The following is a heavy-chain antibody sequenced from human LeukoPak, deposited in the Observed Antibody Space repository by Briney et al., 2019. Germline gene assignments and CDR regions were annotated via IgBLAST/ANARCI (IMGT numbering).Heavy chain of an antibody. V-gene: IGHV4-59*01. CDR2: IYYSGST. CDR1: GGSISSYY. CDR3: ARSPYYMDV. J-gene: IGHJ6*03. Sequence: PSETQSLTCTVSGGSISSYYWSWIRQPPGKGLEWIGYIYYSGSTNYNPSLKSRVTISVDTSKNQFSLKLSSVTAADTAVYYCARSPYYMDVWGKGTTVTVSS.